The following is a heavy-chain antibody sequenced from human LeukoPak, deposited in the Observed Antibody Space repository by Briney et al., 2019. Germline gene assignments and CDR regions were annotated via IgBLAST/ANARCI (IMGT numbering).Heavy chain of an antibody. CDR3: ARKAGKMFDY. D-gene: IGHD6-19*01. CDR1: GFTFSNYW. Sequence: PGGSLRLSCTASGFTFSNYWMTWVCQAPGKGMEWVANIKQDGREKYYVDSVTGRFTISRDNAKNLLFLQMSSLSPEDTAVYYCARKAGKMFDYWGQGTLVTASS. J-gene: IGHJ4*02. CDR2: IKQDGREK. V-gene: IGHV3-7*01.